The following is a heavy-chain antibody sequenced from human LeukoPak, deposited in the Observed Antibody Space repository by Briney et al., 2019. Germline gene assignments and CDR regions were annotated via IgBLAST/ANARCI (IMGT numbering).Heavy chain of an antibody. CDR1: GYTFTSYD. CDR3: ARGRKQWLAKYYYYYSYMDV. D-gene: IGHD6-19*01. V-gene: IGHV1-8*01. CDR2: MNPNSGNT. J-gene: IGHJ6*03. Sequence: ASVKVSCKASGYTFTSYDINWVRQATGQGLEWMGWMNPNSGNTGYAQKFQGRVTMTRNTSISTAYMELSSLRSEDTAVYYCARGRKQWLAKYYYYYSYMDVWGKGTTVTVSS.